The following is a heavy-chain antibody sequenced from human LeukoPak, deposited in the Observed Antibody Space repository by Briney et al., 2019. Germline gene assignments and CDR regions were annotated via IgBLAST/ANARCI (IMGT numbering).Heavy chain of an antibody. J-gene: IGHJ4*02. V-gene: IGHV3-30*18. CDR3: AKDGDIVVVPAAPPYFDY. D-gene: IGHD2-2*01. CDR2: ISYDGSNK. CDR1: GFTFSSYG. Sequence: GGSLRLSCAASGFTFSSYGMHWVRQAPGKGLEWVAVISYDGSNKYYADSVKGRFTISRDNSKNTLYLQMNSLRAEDMAVYYCAKDGDIVVVPAAPPYFDYWGQGTLVTVSS.